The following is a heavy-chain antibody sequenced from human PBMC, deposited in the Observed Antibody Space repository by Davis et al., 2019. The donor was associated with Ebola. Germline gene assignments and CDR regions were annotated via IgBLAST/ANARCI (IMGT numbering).Heavy chain of an antibody. CDR2: ISSSSSYI. CDR3: ARGRWLQLVVDY. D-gene: IGHD5-24*01. V-gene: IGHV3-21*01. Sequence: GGSLRLSCAASGFTFSSYSMNWVRQAPGKGLEWVSSISSSSSYIYYADSVKGRFTISRDNAKNSLYLQMNGLRAEDTAVYYCARGRWLQLVVDYWGQGTLVTVSS. CDR1: GFTFSSYS. J-gene: IGHJ4*02.